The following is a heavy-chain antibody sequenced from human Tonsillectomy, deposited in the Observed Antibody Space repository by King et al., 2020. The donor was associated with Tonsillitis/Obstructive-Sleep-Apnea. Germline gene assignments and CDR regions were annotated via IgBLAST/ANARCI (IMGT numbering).Heavy chain of an antibody. J-gene: IGHJ4*02. CDR2: IYPGDSDT. Sequence: VQLVESGAEVKKPGESLKISCKGSGYSFTSYWIGWVRQMPGKGLEWMGIIYPGDSDTRYSPSFQGQVTISADKSISTAYLQWSSLKASDTAMYYCAGHETTVTQQKLLDYWGQGTLVTVSS. D-gene: IGHD4-11*01. V-gene: IGHV5-51*01. CDR1: GYSFTSYW. CDR3: AGHETTVTQQKLLDY.